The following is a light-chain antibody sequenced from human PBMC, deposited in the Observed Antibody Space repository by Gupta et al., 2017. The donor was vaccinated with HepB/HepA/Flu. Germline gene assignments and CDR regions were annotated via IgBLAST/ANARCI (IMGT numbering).Light chain of an antibody. CDR3: SSYADSDNCV. CDR1: SSDIGGYNY. Sequence: QSALTQPPSASGSPGQSVTISCTGTSSDIGGYNYVSWYQQHPGTAPKLMIYDVSKRPSGVPNRFSGSKSGNTASLTVSGLLAEDEADYYCSSYADSDNCVFGGGTKFTVL. J-gene: IGLJ3*02. CDR2: DVS. V-gene: IGLV2-8*01.